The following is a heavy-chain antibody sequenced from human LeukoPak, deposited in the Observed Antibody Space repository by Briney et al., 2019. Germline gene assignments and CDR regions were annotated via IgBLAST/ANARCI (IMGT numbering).Heavy chain of an antibody. V-gene: IGHV3-7*01. CDR2: IKQDGSEK. CDR3: ARDKYGSSWYGNYYYYGMDV. J-gene: IGHJ6*02. CDR1: GFTFSSYW. D-gene: IGHD6-13*01. Sequence: PGGSLRLSCAASGFTFSSYWMSWVRQAPGKGLEWVANIKQDGSEKYYVDSVKGRFTISGDNAKNSLYLQMNSLRAEDTAVYYCARDKYGSSWYGNYYYYGMDVWGQGTTVTVSS.